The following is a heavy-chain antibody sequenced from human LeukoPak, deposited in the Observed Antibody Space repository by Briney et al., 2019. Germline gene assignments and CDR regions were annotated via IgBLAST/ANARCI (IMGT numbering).Heavy chain of an antibody. V-gene: IGHV4-4*02. CDR1: GGSISSSNW. Sequence: SETLSLTCAVSGGSISSSNWWSWVRQPPGKGLEWIGEIYHSGSTNYNPSLKSRVTISVDTSKNQFSLKLSSVTAADTAVYYCARGSTAMVQDAFDIWGQGTMVTVSS. CDR2: IYHSGST. D-gene: IGHD5-18*01. J-gene: IGHJ3*02. CDR3: ARGSTAMVQDAFDI.